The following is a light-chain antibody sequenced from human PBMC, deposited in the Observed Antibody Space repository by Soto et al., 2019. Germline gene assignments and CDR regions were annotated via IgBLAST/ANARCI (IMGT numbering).Light chain of an antibody. CDR3: QQYYSTPFT. CDR2: WAS. CDR1: QSVLYSSNNKNY. V-gene: IGKV4-1*01. Sequence: DIVMDQSPGSLAVSLGERATINCKSSQSVLYSSNNKNYLSWYQQKPGQPPKLLIYWASTRESGVPERFSGSGSGTDFTLTISSLQAEDVAVYYCQQYYSTPFTFGGGTKVEIK. J-gene: IGKJ4*01.